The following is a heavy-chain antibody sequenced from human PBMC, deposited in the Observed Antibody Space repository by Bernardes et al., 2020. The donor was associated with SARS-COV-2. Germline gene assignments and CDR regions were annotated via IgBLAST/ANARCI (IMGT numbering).Heavy chain of an antibody. D-gene: IGHD1-26*01. CDR1: GFTFDDYG. CDR3: ATISGSYYSADYYYGMDV. J-gene: IGHJ6*02. V-gene: IGHV3-20*01. Sequence: GGSLRLSCAASGFTFDDYGMSWVRQAPGKGLEWVSGINWNGGSTGYADSVKGRFTISRDNAKNSLYLQMNSLRAEDTALYHCATISGSYYSADYYYGMDVWGQGTTVTVSS. CDR2: INWNGGST.